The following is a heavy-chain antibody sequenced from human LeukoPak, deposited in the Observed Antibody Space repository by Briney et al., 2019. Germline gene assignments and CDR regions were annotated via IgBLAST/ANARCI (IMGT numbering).Heavy chain of an antibody. J-gene: IGHJ4*02. CDR2: IYYSGST. CDR1: GGSISSYY. Sequence: SETLSLTCTVSGGSISSYYWSWIRQPPGKGLEWIGYIYYSGSTNYNPSLNSRVTISVDTSKNQFSLKLSSVTAADTAVYYCARNRYSSGWSQFDSWGQGTLVTVSS. V-gene: IGHV4-59*01. CDR3: ARNRYSSGWSQFDS. D-gene: IGHD6-19*01.